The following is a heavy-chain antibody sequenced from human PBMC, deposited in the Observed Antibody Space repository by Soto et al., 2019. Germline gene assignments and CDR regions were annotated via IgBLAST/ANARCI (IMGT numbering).Heavy chain of an antibody. Sequence: QVQLMESGGGVVQPGRSLRLSCAASGFTFNTYAMHWVRQAPGKGLEWVAVITPDGTEQYYADSVKGRFTISRDNSKNTLYLQMNSLGLEDMSIYHCAKRGILGAQGMAYFDLWGRGTLVTLSS. CDR1: GFTFNTYA. J-gene: IGHJ2*01. CDR2: ITPDGTEQ. D-gene: IGHD2-8*02. V-gene: IGHV3-30*18. CDR3: AKRGILGAQGMAYFDL.